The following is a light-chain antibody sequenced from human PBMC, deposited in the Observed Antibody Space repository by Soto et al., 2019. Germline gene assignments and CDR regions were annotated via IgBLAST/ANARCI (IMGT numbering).Light chain of an antibody. CDR2: DNS. CDR3: QSYDSSLSVFV. V-gene: IGLV1-40*01. Sequence: QSVLTQPPSVSGAPGQRVTISCTGSSSNIGAGYDVHWYQQLPGTAPKLLIYDNSNRPSGVPDRFSGSKSGTSASLAITGLQAEDEADYYCQSYDSSLSVFVFXTGTNVTAL. CDR1: SSNIGAGYD. J-gene: IGLJ1*01.